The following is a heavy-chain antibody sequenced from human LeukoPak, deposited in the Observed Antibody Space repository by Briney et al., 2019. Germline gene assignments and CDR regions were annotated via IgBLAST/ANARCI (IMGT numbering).Heavy chain of an antibody. CDR3: ARDLTATMKIDC. D-gene: IGHD5-12*01. CDR2: INPNSGGT. J-gene: IGHJ4*02. CDR1: GYTFTSYY. Sequence: GASVKVSCKASGYTFTSYYMHWVRQAPGQGLEWMGWINPNSGGTNYAQKFQGRVTMTRDTSISTAYMELSRLRSDDTAVYYCARDLTATMKIDCWGQGTLVTVSS. V-gene: IGHV1-2*02.